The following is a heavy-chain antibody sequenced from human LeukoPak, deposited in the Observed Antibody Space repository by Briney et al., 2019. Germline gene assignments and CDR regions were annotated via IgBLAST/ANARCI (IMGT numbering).Heavy chain of an antibody. Sequence: GGSLRLSCAASGLTFTNAWMSWVRQAPGKGLEWVGRIKAKFHGETTDYAAPVKGRFTISRDDSKNTLYLQMNSLKTEDTAVYYWTAVAFGYSSGWDQDYWGQGTLVTVSS. CDR2: IKAKFHGETT. CDR1: GLTFTNAW. J-gene: IGHJ4*02. D-gene: IGHD6-19*01. V-gene: IGHV3-15*01. CDR3: TAVAFGYSSGWDQDY.